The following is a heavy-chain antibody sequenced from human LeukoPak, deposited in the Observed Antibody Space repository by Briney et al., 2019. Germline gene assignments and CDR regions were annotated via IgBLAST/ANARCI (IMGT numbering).Heavy chain of an antibody. CDR2: ICTSGST. J-gene: IGHJ4*02. CDR1: GGSISSIIYC. D-gene: IGHD4-23*01. V-gene: IGHV4-61*02. CDR3: ARDPDYGGNPLFGY. Sequence: PSETLSLTCTVSGGSISSIIYCWNWIRQPAGKGLDWIGRICTSGSTSYKPSLGTRVTISVDTSKNQFSLKLTSVTAADTAVYYCARDPDYGGNPLFGYWGQGTLVTVSS.